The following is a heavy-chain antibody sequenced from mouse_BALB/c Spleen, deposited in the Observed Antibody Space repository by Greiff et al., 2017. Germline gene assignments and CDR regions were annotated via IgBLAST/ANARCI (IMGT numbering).Heavy chain of an antibody. Sequence: EVQRVESGGGLVQPGGSMKLSCVASGFTFSNYWMNWVRQSPEKGLEWVAEIRLKSNNYATHYAESVKGRFTISRDDSKSSVYLQMNNLRAEDTGIYYCTRWGTTEDYAMDYWGQGTSVTVSS. CDR1: GFTFSNYW. J-gene: IGHJ4*01. CDR2: IRLKSNNYAT. CDR3: TRWGTTEDYAMDY. D-gene: IGHD1-1*01. V-gene: IGHV6-6*02.